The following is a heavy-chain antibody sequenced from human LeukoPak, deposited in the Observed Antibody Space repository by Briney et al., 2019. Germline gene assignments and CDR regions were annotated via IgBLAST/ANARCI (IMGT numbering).Heavy chain of an antibody. J-gene: IGHJ4*02. Sequence: GGSLRLSCAASGFTFSSYGMHWVRRAPGKGLEWVAFIRYDGSNKYYADSVKGRFTISRDNSKNTLYLQMNSLRAEDTAVYYCAKDLGYYGSGSYYNQWLFDYWGQGTLVTVSS. D-gene: IGHD3-10*01. V-gene: IGHV3-30*02. CDR3: AKDLGYYGSGSYYNQWLFDY. CDR2: IRYDGSNK. CDR1: GFTFSSYG.